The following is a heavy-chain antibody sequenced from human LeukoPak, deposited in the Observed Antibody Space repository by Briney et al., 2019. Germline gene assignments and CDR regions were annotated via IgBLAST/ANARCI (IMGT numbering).Heavy chain of an antibody. J-gene: IGHJ4*02. V-gene: IGHV3-23*01. Sequence: PGGSLSLSCAVSGITLSNYGMSWVRQAPGKGLEWAAGISDSGGRTNYADSVKGRVTISRDNAKDTLYLQMNSVRAEDTAAYFCAKRGVVIRVILVGFHKEAYYFDSWGQGALVTVSS. CDR1: GITLSNYG. D-gene: IGHD3-22*01. CDR3: AKRGVVIRVILVGFHKEAYYFDS. CDR2: ISDSGGRT.